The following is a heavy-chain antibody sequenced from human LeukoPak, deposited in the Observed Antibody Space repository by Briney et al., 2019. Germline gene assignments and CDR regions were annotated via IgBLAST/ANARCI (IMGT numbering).Heavy chain of an antibody. V-gene: IGHV1-18*01. CDR3: ARDGAIMGAHAYDY. CDR1: GYTFTNYG. J-gene: IGHJ4*02. D-gene: IGHD1-26*01. Sequence: ASVKVSCKASGYTFTNYGISWVRQAPGQGLEGMGWVSAYRGSTNYAQKLQGRVTMTPDTSTSTAYMELRSLRSDDTAVYFCARDGAIMGAHAYDYWGQGTLVTVSS. CDR2: VSAYRGST.